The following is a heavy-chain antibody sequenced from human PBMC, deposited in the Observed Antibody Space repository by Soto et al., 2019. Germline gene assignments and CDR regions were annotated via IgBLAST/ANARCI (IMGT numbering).Heavy chain of an antibody. D-gene: IGHD3-10*01. CDR3: ARRYGSFFDI. Sequence: SETLSLTCTVSGGSIGSYYWSWIRQPPGKGLEWIGYIYYSGSTNYNPSLKSRVTISVDTSKNQFSLKLSSVTAADTAVYYCARRYGSFFDIWGQGTMVTVSS. V-gene: IGHV4-59*08. J-gene: IGHJ3*02. CDR2: IYYSGST. CDR1: GGSIGSYY.